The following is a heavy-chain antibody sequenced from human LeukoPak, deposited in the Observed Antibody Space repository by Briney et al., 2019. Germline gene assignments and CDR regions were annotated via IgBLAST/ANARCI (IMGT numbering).Heavy chain of an antibody. Sequence: PSETLSLTCAVSGGSISSSNWWNWVRQPPGKGLEWIGEIYHSGSTNYNPSLRSRVIVSVDTSKNHFSLRMRSVTAADTAVYYCARGRKYTSGYRVTELGSGYSGYWGQGTLVTVSS. D-gene: IGHD5-18*01. CDR1: GGSISSSNW. CDR3: ARGRKYTSGYRVTELGSGYSGY. V-gene: IGHV4-4*02. J-gene: IGHJ4*02. CDR2: IYHSGST.